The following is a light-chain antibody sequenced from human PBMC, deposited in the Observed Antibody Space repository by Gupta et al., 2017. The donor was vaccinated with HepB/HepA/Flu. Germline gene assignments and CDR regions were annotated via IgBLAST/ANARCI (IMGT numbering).Light chain of an antibody. Sequence: QTVVTQEPSLTVSPGGTVTLTCASSTVAVTSGYYPHWFQQKPGQTPRALIYNTNNKHSWTPARFSGSLLWGKAALTLSSVQPEGEAEYYSLLYYAGVQVFGGGTKLTVL. V-gene: IGLV7-43*01. J-gene: IGLJ2*01. CDR1: TVAVTSGYY. CDR3: LLYYAGVQV. CDR2: NTN.